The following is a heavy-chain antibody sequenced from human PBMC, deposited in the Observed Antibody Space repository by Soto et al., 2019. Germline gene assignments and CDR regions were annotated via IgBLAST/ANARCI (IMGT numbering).Heavy chain of an antibody. CDR1: GGSFSGYY. V-gene: IGHV4-34*01. CDR3: ARCSTSCYVWFDP. D-gene: IGHD2-2*01. Sequence: SETLSLTCAVYGGSFSGYYWSWIRQPPGKGLEWIGEINHSGSTNYNPSLKSRVTISVDTSKNQFSLKLSSVTAADTAVYYCARCSTSCYVWFDPWGQGTLVTVSS. J-gene: IGHJ5*02. CDR2: INHSGST.